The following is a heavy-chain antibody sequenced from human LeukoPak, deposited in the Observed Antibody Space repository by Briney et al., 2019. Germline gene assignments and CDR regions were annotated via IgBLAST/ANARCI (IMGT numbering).Heavy chain of an antibody. Sequence: SQTLSLTCAVSGGSISSGGYSWSWLRQPPGKGLEWIGYIYHSGSTYYNPSLKSRVTISVDRSKNQLSLKLSSVTAADTAVYYCARDTAGSFDYWGQGTLVTVSS. CDR2: IYHSGST. CDR3: ARDTAGSFDY. V-gene: IGHV4-30-2*01. CDR1: GGSISSGGYS. J-gene: IGHJ4*02. D-gene: IGHD6-19*01.